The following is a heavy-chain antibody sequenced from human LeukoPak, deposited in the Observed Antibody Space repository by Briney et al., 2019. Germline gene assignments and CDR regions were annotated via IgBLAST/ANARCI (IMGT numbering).Heavy chain of an antibody. CDR3: TRSIPSAVGTTYSDF. Sequence: NRGESLKISCQGSGYSFTDYWIGWVRQMSGKGLEWMGLIWPGESDTRYSPSFQGHVTISVDKSINTAYLQWSSLKASDTAIYYCTRSIPSAVGTTYSDFWGQGTLVTVSP. V-gene: IGHV5-51*01. CDR2: IWPGESDT. D-gene: IGHD2-21*02. J-gene: IGHJ4*02. CDR1: GYSFTDYW.